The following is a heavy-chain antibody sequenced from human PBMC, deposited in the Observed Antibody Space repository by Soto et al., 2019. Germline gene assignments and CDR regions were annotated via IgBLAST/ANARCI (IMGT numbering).Heavy chain of an antibody. V-gene: IGHV1-69*13. CDR3: ASPRPGCSSIRRQRKPSHY. CDR1: GGTFSSYA. CDR2: IIPIFGTA. Sequence: ASVKVSCKASGGTFSSYAISWVRQAPGQGLEWMGGIIPIFGTANYAQKFQGRVTITADESTSTAYMELSSLRSEDTAVYYCASPRPGCSSIRRQRKPSHYRGQGPLVTLS. J-gene: IGHJ4*02. D-gene: IGHD2-2*01.